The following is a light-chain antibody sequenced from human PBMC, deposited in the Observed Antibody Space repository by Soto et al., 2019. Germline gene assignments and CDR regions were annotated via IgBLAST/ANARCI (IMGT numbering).Light chain of an antibody. CDR3: QQRSNWPLT. CDR1: QSVSRY. J-gene: IGKJ4*01. CDR2: DAS. Sequence: VLTQSQATLSFSPGERCTLAFRASQSVSRYLAWYQQKPGQAPRLLIHDASNRATGIPARFSGSGSGTDFTLTISSLEPEDFAVYYCQQRSNWPLTFGGGTKVDI. V-gene: IGKV3-11*01.